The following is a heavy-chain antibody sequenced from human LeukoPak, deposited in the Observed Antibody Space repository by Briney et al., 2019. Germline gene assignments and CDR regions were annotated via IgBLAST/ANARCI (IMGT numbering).Heavy chain of an antibody. CDR3: ARELGYCSGGSCYKNYFDY. J-gene: IGHJ4*02. Sequence: ASVNVSCKASGYTSTSYYMHWVRQAPGQGLEWMGIINPSGGSTSYAQKFQGRVTMTRDTSTSTVYMELSSLRPEDTAVYYCARELGYCSGGSCYKNYFDYWGQGTLVTVSS. CDR2: INPSGGST. D-gene: IGHD2-15*01. V-gene: IGHV1-46*01. CDR1: GYTSTSYY.